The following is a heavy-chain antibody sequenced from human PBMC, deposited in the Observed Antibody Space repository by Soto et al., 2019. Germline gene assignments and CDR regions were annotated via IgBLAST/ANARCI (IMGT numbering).Heavy chain of an antibody. CDR3: ARDDAY. CDR1: GGSISSYY. Sequence: PSETLSLTCTVSGGSISSYYWSWIRQPPGKGLEWIGYIYYSGSTNYNPSLKSRVTISVDTSKNQFSLKLSSVTAADTAVYYCARDDAYWGQGTLVTVS. J-gene: IGHJ4*02. CDR2: IYYSGST. V-gene: IGHV4-59*01.